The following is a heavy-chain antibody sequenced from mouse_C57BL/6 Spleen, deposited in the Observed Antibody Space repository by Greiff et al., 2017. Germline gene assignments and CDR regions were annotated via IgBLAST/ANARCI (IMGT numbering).Heavy chain of an antibody. V-gene: IGHV1-15*01. Sequence: QVQLQQSGAELVRPGASVTLSCKASGYTFTDYEMHWVKQTPVHGLEWIGAIDPETGGTAYNQKFKGQAILTADKSSSTAYMELRSLTSEASAVYYCTSFGYRNHGYFDVWGTGTTVTVSS. CDR1: GYTFTDYE. CDR2: IDPETGGT. D-gene: IGHD2-5*01. J-gene: IGHJ1*03. CDR3: TSFGYRNHGYFDV.